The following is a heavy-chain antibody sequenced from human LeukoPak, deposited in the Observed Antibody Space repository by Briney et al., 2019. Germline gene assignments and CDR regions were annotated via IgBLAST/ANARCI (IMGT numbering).Heavy chain of an antibody. J-gene: IGHJ4*02. CDR3: ARGQTYFYGSGSYYPDY. V-gene: IGHV3-23*01. CDR2: IIGIGGRP. Sequence: GGSLRLSCAASGFTFSSYAMSWVRQAPGKGLEWVSAIIGIGGRPYYADSVKGRFTISRDNSKNPLYLQMTSLRAEDTAVYYCARGQTYFYGSGSYYPDYWGQGTLVTVSS. CDR1: GFTFSSYA. D-gene: IGHD3-10*01.